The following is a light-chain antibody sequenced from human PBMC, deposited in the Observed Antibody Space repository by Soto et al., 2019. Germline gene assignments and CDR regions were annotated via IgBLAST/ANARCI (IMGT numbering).Light chain of an antibody. CDR1: ISDIGAYNY. CDR3: FSHRSGHPHV. CDR2: GVT. Sequence: QSVLTQPSSLSGSPGQSITISCTGTISDIGAYNYGSWYQQYPGKAPKLMIYGVTNRPSGVSNRFSGSKTGNTASLTISGLQAEDEADYYCFSHRSGHPHVFGTGTKVTVL. V-gene: IGLV2-14*01. J-gene: IGLJ1*01.